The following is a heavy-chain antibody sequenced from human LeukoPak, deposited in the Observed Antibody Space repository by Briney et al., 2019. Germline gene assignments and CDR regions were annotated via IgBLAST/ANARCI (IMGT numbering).Heavy chain of an antibody. V-gene: IGHV3-23*01. CDR1: AFTFSSYA. D-gene: IGHD6-13*01. Sequence: GGSLRLSCAASAFTFSSYAMAWVRQAPGKGLEWVSTLSGTGGNTYYADSVNGRFTISRDNSKNTLYLQMNSLRSEDTAVYYCARLARGAAAGEAFDYWGQGTLVTVSS. J-gene: IGHJ4*02. CDR2: LSGTGGNT. CDR3: ARLARGAAAGEAFDY.